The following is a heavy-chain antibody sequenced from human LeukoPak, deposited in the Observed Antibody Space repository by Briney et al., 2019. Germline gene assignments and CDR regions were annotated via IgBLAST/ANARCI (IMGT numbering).Heavy chain of an antibody. Sequence: PGGSLRLSCAASGFTFSSYGMHWVRQAPGKGLEWVAVIWYDGSNKYYADSVKGRFTISRDNSKNTLYLQMNSLRAEDTAVYYCARECYDISNVYYYGMDVWGQGTTVTVSS. D-gene: IGHD3-9*01. V-gene: IGHV3-33*01. J-gene: IGHJ6*02. CDR3: ARECYDISNVYYYGMDV. CDR1: GFTFSSYG. CDR2: IWYDGSNK.